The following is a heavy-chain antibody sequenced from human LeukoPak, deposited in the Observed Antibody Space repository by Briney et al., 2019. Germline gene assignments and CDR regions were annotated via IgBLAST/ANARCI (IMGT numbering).Heavy chain of an antibody. CDR3: ARGRHAYSSGWYVARDY. J-gene: IGHJ4*02. D-gene: IGHD6-19*01. CDR2: INHSGST. Sequence: SETLSLTCAVYGGSFSGYYWSWIRQPPGKGLELIGEINHSGSTNYNPSLKSRVTISVDTSKNQFSLKLSSVTAADTAVYNCARGRHAYSSGWYVARDYWGQGTLVTVSS. V-gene: IGHV4-34*01. CDR1: GGSFSGYY.